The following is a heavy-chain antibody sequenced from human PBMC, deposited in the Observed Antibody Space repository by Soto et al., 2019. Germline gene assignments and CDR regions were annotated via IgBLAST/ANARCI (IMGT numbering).Heavy chain of an antibody. J-gene: IGHJ2*01. Sequence: QVQLQESGPGLVKPSGTLSLTCAVSGGSISSSNWWSWVRQPPGKGLEWIGEIYHSGSTNYNPSLKSRVTISVNKSNTQFSLNLSSVTAADTAVYYCARGKADNYGSGAKGEFALWCRGTQVTVSS. CDR2: IYHSGST. D-gene: IGHD3-10*01. CDR1: GGSISSSNW. V-gene: IGHV4-4*02. CDR3: ARGKADNYGSGAKGEFAL.